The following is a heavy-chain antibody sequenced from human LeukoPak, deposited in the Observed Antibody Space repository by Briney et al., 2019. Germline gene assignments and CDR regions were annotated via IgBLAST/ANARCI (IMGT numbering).Heavy chain of an antibody. CDR2: IVPIFGTA. Sequence: ASVKVSCKASGGTFSSYSISWVRQAPGQGLEWMGGIVPIFGTANYAQKFQGRVTITADESTSTAYMELSSLRSEDTAVYYCATCSYGPYYYYYYYMDVWGKGTTVTISS. J-gene: IGHJ6*03. V-gene: IGHV1-69*13. CDR3: ATCSYGPYYYYYYYMDV. D-gene: IGHD5-18*01. CDR1: GGTFSSYS.